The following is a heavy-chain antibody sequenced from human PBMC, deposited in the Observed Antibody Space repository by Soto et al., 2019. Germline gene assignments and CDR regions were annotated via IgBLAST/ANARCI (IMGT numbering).Heavy chain of an antibody. V-gene: IGHV1-69*06. CDR3: ARDIYTMVRGGTKSDY. Sequence: QVQLVQSGAEVKKPGSSVKVSCKASGSTFSSYAISWVRQAPGQGLEWMGGIIPIFGTANYAQKFQGRVTITADKSTSTAYMELSSLRSEDTAVYYCARDIYTMVRGGTKSDYWGQGTLVTVSS. J-gene: IGHJ4*02. CDR1: GSTFSSYA. D-gene: IGHD3-10*01. CDR2: IIPIFGTA.